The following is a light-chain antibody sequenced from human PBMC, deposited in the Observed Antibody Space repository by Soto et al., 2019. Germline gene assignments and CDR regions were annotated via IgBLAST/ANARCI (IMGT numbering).Light chain of an antibody. CDR3: QQYNSYSRT. CDR1: QSISSW. CDR2: KAS. J-gene: IGKJ3*01. Sequence: DIQMTQSPSTLSASVGDRVTITCRASQSISSWLAWYQQKPGKAPKLLIYKASSLESGVPSRFSGSGSGTEFTLTISIVQPDDFATYYCQQYNSYSRTFGPGTKVNIK. V-gene: IGKV1-5*03.